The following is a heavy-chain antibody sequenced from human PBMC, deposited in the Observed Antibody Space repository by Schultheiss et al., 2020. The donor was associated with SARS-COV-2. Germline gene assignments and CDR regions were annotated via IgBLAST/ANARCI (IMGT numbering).Heavy chain of an antibody. J-gene: IGHJ6*02. CDR3: ASTGYCSGGSCSPIFYYYYYGMDV. CDR1: GFTVSSNY. CDR2: IYSGGST. V-gene: IGHV3-53*01. D-gene: IGHD2-15*01. Sequence: GESLKISCAASGFTVSSNYMSWVRHAPGKGLEWVSVIYSGGSTYYADSVKGRFTISRDNSKNTLYLQMNSLRAEDTAVYYCASTGYCSGGSCSPIFYYYYYGMDVWGQGTTVTVSS.